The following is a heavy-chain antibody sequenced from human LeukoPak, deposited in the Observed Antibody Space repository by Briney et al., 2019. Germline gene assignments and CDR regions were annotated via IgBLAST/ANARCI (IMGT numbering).Heavy chain of an antibody. V-gene: IGHV4-34*01. D-gene: IGHD1-26*01. J-gene: IGHJ4*02. CDR2: INHSGST. CDR3: ARTSGSYYSY. CDR1: GGSFSGYY. Sequence: SETLSLTCAVYGGSFSGYYWSWIRQPPGKGLEWIGEINHSGSTNYNPSLKSRVTISVDTSKNQFSPKLSSVTAADTAVYYCARTSGSYYSYWGQGTLVTVSS.